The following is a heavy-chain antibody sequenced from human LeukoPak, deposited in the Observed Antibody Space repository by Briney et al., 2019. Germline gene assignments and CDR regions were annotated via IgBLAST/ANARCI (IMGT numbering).Heavy chain of an antibody. CDR1: GGSFSGYY. J-gene: IGHJ4*02. V-gene: IGHV4-34*01. D-gene: IGHD2-15*01. CDR2: INHSGST. CDR3: AREAKGDVLVY. Sequence: SETLSLTCAVYGGSFSGYYWSWIRQPPGKGLEWIGEINHSGSTNYNPSLKSRVTISVDTSKNQFSLKLSSVTAADTAVYYCAREAKGDVLVYWGQGTLVTVSS.